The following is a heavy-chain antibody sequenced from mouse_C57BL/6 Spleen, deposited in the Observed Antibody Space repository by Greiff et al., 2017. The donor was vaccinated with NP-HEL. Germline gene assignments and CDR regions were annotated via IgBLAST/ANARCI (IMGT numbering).Heavy chain of an antibody. J-gene: IGHJ4*01. Sequence: QVQLQQSGAELVKPGASVKLSCKASGYTFTSYWMHWVKQRPGQGLEWIGMIHPNSGSTNYNEKFKSKATLTVDKSSSTAYMQLSSLTSEDSAVYYCARPYDGGAMDYWGQGTSVTVSS. V-gene: IGHV1-64*01. CDR3: ARPYDGGAMDY. D-gene: IGHD2-3*01. CDR2: IHPNSGST. CDR1: GYTFTSYW.